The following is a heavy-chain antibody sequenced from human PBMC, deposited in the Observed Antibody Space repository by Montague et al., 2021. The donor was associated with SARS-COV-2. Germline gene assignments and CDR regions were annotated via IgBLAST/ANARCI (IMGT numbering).Heavy chain of an antibody. Sequence: SLRLSCAASGFTFSSYGMHWVRQAPGKGLEWVAVIWYDVSNKYXXXSXXGRFTISRDNSKNSLFLQMNSLRAEDTAVYYCARQDAVGATTGFDYWGQGTLVTVSS. J-gene: IGHJ4*02. CDR3: ARQDAVGATTGFDY. V-gene: IGHV3-33*01. D-gene: IGHD1-26*01. CDR2: IWYDVSNK. CDR1: GFTFSSYG.